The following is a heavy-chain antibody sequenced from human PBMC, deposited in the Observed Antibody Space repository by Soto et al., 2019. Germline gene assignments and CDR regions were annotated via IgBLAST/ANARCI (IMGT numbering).Heavy chain of an antibody. V-gene: IGHV3-23*01. CDR2: ISGSGGST. D-gene: IGHD5-18*01. Sequence: GGSLRLSCAASGFTFSTYAMSWVRQAPGKGLEWVSTISGSGGSTYYADSVKGRFTISRDNSKNTLYVQMNSLRAEDTAVYYCARGLRVYSSNFDYWGQGTLVTVSS. CDR3: ARGLRVYSSNFDY. J-gene: IGHJ4*02. CDR1: GFTFSTYA.